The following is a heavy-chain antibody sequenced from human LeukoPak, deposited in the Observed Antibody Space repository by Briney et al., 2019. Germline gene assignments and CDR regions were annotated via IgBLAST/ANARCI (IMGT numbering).Heavy chain of an antibody. CDR2: ISWDGGSA. CDR1: GFTFDDYT. J-gene: IGHJ6*03. CDR3: AKDGRAMAPGPYYYYMDV. D-gene: IGHD5-18*01. Sequence: GGSLRLSCAASGFTFDDYTMHWVHQAPGKGLEWVSLISWDGGSAYYADSVKGRFTISRDNSKNSLYLQMNSLRTEDTALYYCAKDGRAMAPGPYYYYMDVWGKGTTVTISS. V-gene: IGHV3-43*01.